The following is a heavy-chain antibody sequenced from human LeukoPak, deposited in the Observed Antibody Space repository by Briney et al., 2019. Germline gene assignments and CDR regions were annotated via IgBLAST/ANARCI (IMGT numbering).Heavy chain of an antibody. CDR2: IYYSGST. J-gene: IGHJ6*03. CDR3: ARFVVVPAAIWMGRYYYYMDV. V-gene: IGHV4-39*07. CDR1: GGSISSSSYY. D-gene: IGHD2-2*01. Sequence: SETLSLTCTVSGGSISSSSYYWGWIRQPPGKGLEWIGSIYYSGSTYYNPSLKSRVTISVDTSKNQFSLKLSSVTAADTAVYYCARFVVVPAAIWMGRYYYYMDVWGKGTTVTVSS.